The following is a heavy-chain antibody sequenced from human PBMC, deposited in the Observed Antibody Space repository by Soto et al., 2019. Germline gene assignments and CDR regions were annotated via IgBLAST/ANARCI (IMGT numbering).Heavy chain of an antibody. CDR2: IIPILGIA. V-gene: IGHV1-69*02. D-gene: IGHD4-17*01. J-gene: IGHJ5*02. CDR1: GGTFSSYT. CDR3: ASAKVTTFAWFDP. Sequence: ASVKVSCKASGGTFSSYTISWVRQAPGQGLEWMGRIIPILGIANYAQKFQGRVTITADKSTSTAYMELSSLRSEDTAVYYCASAKVTTFAWFDPWGQGTLVTVSS.